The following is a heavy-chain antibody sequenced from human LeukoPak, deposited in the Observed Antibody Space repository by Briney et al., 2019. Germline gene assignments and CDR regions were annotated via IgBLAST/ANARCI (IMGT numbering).Heavy chain of an antibody. D-gene: IGHD6-6*01. V-gene: IGHV1-2*02. J-gene: IGHJ4*02. Sequence: ASVKVSCKASGFTFTDYYIHWLRQAPGQGLEWMGWINSNSGDSKYAQKFQGRVTMTRDTSISTAYMELSRLRSDDTAVYYCARVDSSSGSFIGFDYWGQGTLVTVSS. CDR1: GFTFTDYY. CDR3: ARVDSSSGSFIGFDY. CDR2: INSNSGDS.